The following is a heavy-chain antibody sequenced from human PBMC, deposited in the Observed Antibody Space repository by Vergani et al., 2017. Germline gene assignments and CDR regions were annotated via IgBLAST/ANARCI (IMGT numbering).Heavy chain of an antibody. CDR2: ISGSGGST. V-gene: IGHV3-23*04. Sequence: EVQLVESGGGLVQPGRSLRLSCTASGFTFGDYAMSWVRQAPGKGLEWVSAISGSGGSTYYADSVKGRFTISRDNSKNTLYLQMNSLRAEDTAVYYCARDLVAGPYTLYYFDYWGQGTLVTVSS. J-gene: IGHJ4*02. D-gene: IGHD6-19*01. CDR3: ARDLVAGPYTLYYFDY. CDR1: GFTFGDYA.